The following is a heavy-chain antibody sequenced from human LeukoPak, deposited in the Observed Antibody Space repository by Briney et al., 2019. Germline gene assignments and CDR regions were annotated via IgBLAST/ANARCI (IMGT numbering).Heavy chain of an antibody. Sequence: PSETLSLTCTVSGYSISSGYYWGWIRQPPGKGLEWIGSIYYSGSTYYNPSLKSRVTISVDTSKNQFSLKLSSVTAADTAVYYCARLAVVVAATRWFDPWGQGTLVTVSS. J-gene: IGHJ5*02. CDR1: GYSISSGYY. CDR2: IYYSGST. D-gene: IGHD2-15*01. CDR3: ARLAVVVAATRWFDP. V-gene: IGHV4-38-2*02.